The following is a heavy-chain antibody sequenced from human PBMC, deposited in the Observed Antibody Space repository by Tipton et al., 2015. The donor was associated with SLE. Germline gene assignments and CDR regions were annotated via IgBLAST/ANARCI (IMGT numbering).Heavy chain of an antibody. CDR3: ARAPSGGSSIAARPNWFDP. Sequence: LRLSCAVYGGSFSGYYWSWIRQPPGKGLEWIGEINHSGSTSYNPSLKSRVTISVDTSKNQFSLKLSSVTAADTAVDYCARAPSGGSSIAARPNWFDPWVQGTLVTVSS. J-gene: IGHJ5*02. V-gene: IGHV4-34*01. CDR2: INHSGST. D-gene: IGHD6-6*01. CDR1: GGSFSGYY.